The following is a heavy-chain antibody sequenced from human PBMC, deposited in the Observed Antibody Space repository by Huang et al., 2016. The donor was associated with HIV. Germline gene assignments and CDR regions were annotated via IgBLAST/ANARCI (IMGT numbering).Heavy chain of an antibody. CDR3: ARRQWLRQTWGAFNI. CDR1: GDTFTNSW. CDR2: TYTSDYDT. V-gene: IGHV5-51*03. D-gene: IGHD6-19*01. Sequence: QLVQSGAEVKKPGESLKISCKGSGDTFTNSWIGWVRQMPGKGLEWMGLTYTSDYDTKYSPSFQAQVTLSADKSISTAFLQWSSLKASDTAMYYCARRQWLRQTWGAFNIWGQGTMVIVSS. J-gene: IGHJ3*02.